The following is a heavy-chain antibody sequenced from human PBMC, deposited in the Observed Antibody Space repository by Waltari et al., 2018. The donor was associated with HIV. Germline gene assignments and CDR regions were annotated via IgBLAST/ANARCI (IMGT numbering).Heavy chain of an antibody. D-gene: IGHD3-9*01. CDR1: GCSVRNHW. J-gene: IGHJ4*02. CDR2: INSDGSTR. Sequence: VQLVESGGGSIKTGGSRRLSCAGSGCSVRNHWREGGRTGPGKGLVLVARINSDGSTRNYADAVKGRFVISRDNSRNTVYLQLNSVKVEDTAVYFCARASHYIEFSTFDGDYYFDLWGRGTRVAVSS. V-gene: IGHV3-74*01. CDR3: ARASHYIEFSTFDGDYYFDL.